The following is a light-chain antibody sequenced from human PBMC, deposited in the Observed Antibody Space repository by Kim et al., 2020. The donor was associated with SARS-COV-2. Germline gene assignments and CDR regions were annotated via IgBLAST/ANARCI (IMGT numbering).Light chain of an antibody. CDR3: GADHGSGSNFVCV. Sequence: CTLSSGYSNYKVDGYQQRPGKGPRFVMRVGTGGIVGSKGGGIPDRFSVLGSGLNRYLTIKNIQEEDESDYHCGADHGSGSNFVCVFGGGTQLTVL. V-gene: IGLV9-49*01. J-gene: IGLJ3*02. CDR2: VGTGGIVG. CDR1: SGYSNYK.